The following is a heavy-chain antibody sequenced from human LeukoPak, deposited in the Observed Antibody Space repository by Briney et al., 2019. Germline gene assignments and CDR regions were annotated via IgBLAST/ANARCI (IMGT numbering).Heavy chain of an antibody. D-gene: IGHD3-9*01. CDR2: ISGSGGST. CDR1: GFRFSSYA. CDR3: AKVSRRDYDILTGSAFDI. V-gene: IGHV3-23*01. J-gene: IGHJ3*02. Sequence: GGSLRLSCVTSGFRFSSYAMSWVRQAPGKGLEWVSAISGSGGSTYYADSVKGRFTISRDNSKNTLYLQMNSLRAEDTAVYYCAKVSRRDYDILTGSAFDIWGQGTMVTVSS.